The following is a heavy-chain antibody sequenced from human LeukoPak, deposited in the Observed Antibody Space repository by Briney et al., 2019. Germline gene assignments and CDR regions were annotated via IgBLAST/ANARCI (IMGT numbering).Heavy chain of an antibody. CDR1: GFTFSSYA. D-gene: IGHD4-23*01. J-gene: IGHJ4*02. CDR3: AKDGGYGGALFDS. Sequence: PGGSLRLSCAASGFTFSSYAMHWVRQAPGKGLQWVSFIRYDRTTKYYADSVKGRFTISRDNSKNTLYLQMNSLRVDDTAVYYCAKDGGYGGALFDSWGQGTLVTVSS. V-gene: IGHV3-30*02. CDR2: IRYDRTTK.